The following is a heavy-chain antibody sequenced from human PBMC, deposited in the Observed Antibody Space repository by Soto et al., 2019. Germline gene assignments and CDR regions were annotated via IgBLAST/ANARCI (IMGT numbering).Heavy chain of an antibody. D-gene: IGHD3-3*01. J-gene: IGHJ6*02. V-gene: IGHV1-18*01. Sequence: ASVKVSCKASDYTFTSYGISWVRQAPGQGLEWMGWISPYNGNTNYAQKLQGRVTMTTDTSTSTAYMELRSLRSDDTAVYYCAKDPLVLRFLEWLFTLGMDVWGQGTTVTVSS. CDR1: DYTFTSYG. CDR3: AKDPLVLRFLEWLFTLGMDV. CDR2: ISPYNGNT.